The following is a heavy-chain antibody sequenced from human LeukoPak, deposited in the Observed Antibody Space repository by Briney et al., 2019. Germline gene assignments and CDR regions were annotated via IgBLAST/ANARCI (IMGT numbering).Heavy chain of an antibody. Sequence: GGSLRLSCAASGFTFSSYGMSWIRQAPGKGLEWVSAISGGGGSTYYADSVKGRFTISRDNSKNTLYLQMNSLRAEDTAVYYCAKDRNYYDSSGYYYGDYWGQGTLVTVSS. CDR1: GFTFSSYG. CDR2: ISGGGGST. CDR3: AKDRNYYDSSGYYYGDY. V-gene: IGHV3-23*01. J-gene: IGHJ4*02. D-gene: IGHD3-22*01.